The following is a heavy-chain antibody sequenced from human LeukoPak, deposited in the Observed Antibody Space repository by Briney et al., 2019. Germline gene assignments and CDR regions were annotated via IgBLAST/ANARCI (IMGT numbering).Heavy chain of an antibody. D-gene: IGHD6-13*01. CDR3: ARATYSSSWLAH. CDR2: IYTSGST. Sequence: SETLSLTCTVSGGSISSYYWSWIRQPAGKGLEWVGRIYTSGSTNYNPSLKSRVNISVDTSKNQFSLKLSSVTAADTAVYYCARATYSSSWLAHWGQGTLVTVSS. CDR1: GGSISSYY. V-gene: IGHV4-4*07. J-gene: IGHJ5*02.